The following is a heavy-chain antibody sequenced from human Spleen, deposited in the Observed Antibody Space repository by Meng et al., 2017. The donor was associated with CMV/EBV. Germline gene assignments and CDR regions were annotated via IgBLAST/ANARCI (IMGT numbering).Heavy chain of an antibody. V-gene: IGHV3-30*18. J-gene: IGHJ4*02. CDR3: AKGCSGSGNCFYIDY. D-gene: IGHD5-12*01. CDR1: GFSFSTNG. CDR2: ISADGTTT. Sequence: SGFSFSTNGMHWVRQATGKGLEWVAIISADGTTTYYGDSVKGRFTISRDNSKNMVYVQMDSLRIEDTAVYYCAKGCSGSGNCFYIDYWGQGTLVTVSS.